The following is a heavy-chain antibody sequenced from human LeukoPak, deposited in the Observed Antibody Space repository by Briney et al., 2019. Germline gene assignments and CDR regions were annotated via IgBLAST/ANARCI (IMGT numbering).Heavy chain of an antibody. J-gene: IGHJ4*02. CDR1: GYTFTSYG. D-gene: IGHD3-3*01. V-gene: IGHV1-18*01. CDR3: ARSEDITIFGVVIVPPFDY. CDR2: ISAYNGNT. Sequence: ASVKVSCKASGYTFTSYGISWVRQAPGQGLEWMGWISAYNGNTNYAQKLQGRVTMTTDTSTSTAYMELRSLRSDDTAVYYCARSEDITIFGVVIVPPFDYWGQGTLVTVSS.